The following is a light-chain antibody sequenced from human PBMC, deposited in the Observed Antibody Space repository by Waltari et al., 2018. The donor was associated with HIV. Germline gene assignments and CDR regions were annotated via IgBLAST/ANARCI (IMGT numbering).Light chain of an antibody. CDR1: QSLLHNNGNNY. J-gene: IGKJ3*01. CDR3: LQSLHTPRFS. Sequence: DIVLTQSPLSLPVAPGESASISCRASQSLLHNNGNNYLDWYVQKPGQSPQLLIYLASHRASGVPERFSGSGSGTNFTLKIIRVEAEDVGTYYCLQSLHTPRFSFGPGTKVD. CDR2: LAS. V-gene: IGKV2-28*01.